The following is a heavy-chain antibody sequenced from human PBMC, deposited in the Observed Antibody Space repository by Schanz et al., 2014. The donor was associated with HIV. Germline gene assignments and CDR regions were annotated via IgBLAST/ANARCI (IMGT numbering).Heavy chain of an antibody. CDR3: ARATTRTFHPTYYFDS. D-gene: IGHD5-12*01. CDR2: INHNGDP. Sequence: QVPLQQWGAGLLKPSETLSLTCAVYGSFGGTWWNWLRQPPGKGLEWIGDINHNGDPRYNASLKSRVTISLDSPKRQFSLKLKSVTAADTAVYFCARATTRTFHPTYYFDSWGQGTLVTVSS. J-gene: IGHJ4*02. CDR1: GSFGGTW. V-gene: IGHV4-34*02.